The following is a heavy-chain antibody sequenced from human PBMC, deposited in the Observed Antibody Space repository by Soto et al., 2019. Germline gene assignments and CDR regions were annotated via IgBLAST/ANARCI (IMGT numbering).Heavy chain of an antibody. Sequence: QVQLQQWGAGLLKPSETLSLTCAVYGGPFIGYYWSWIRQPPGKGLEWSGEINHRGNTNYNPSLEPRATIAVDTSQNQSSLHLRPVTASDTAVYYCARGAGWRQTGLDYWGQGTLVTVPS. CDR3: ARGAGWRQTGLDY. CDR2: INHRGNT. V-gene: IGHV4-34*01. J-gene: IGHJ4*02. CDR1: GGPFIGYY.